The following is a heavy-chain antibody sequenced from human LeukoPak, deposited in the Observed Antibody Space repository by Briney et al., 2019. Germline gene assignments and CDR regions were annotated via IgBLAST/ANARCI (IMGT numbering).Heavy chain of an antibody. V-gene: IGHV4-31*03. CDR1: GGSISSGGYY. D-gene: IGHD3-16*01. CDR3: ARANLDGGDAFDI. J-gene: IGHJ3*02. CDR2: IYYSGST. Sequence: SETLSLTCTVSGGSISSGGYYWSWIRQHPGKGLEWIGYIYYSGSTYYNPSLKSRVTISVDTSKNQFSLKLSSVTAADTAVYSCARANLDGGDAFDIWGQGTMVTVSS.